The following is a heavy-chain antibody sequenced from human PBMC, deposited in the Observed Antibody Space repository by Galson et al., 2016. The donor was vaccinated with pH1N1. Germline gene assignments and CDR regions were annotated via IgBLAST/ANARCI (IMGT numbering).Heavy chain of an antibody. V-gene: IGHV1-69*13. CDR1: GGTFNSNG. CDR2: IIPILGST. CDR3: ARFGGGIQLWWYFDL. D-gene: IGHD5-18*01. J-gene: IGHJ2*01. Sequence: SVKVSCKASGGTFNSNGISWLRQAPGQGLEWMGRIIPILGSTNYAQKFQGKITITADESTSTAYMELISLKSEDTALYYCARFGGGIQLWWYFDLWGRGTLVTVSS.